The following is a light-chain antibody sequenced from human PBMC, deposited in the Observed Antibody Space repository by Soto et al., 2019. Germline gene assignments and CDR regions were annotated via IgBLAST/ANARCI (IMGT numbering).Light chain of an antibody. J-gene: IGKJ1*01. CDR1: QSVLYSSNNKNY. V-gene: IGKV4-1*01. CDR2: WAS. CDR3: QQYYSTSTWT. Sequence: DIVMTHSPDSLAVSLGERASINCKSSQSVLYSSNNKNYLAWYQQKPGQPPKLLIYWASTRESGVPDRFSGSGSGTDFTLTISSLQAEDVAVYYCQQYYSTSTWTFGQGTKVDIK.